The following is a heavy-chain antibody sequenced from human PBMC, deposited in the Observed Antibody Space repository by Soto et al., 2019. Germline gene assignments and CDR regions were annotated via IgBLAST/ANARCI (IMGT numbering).Heavy chain of an antibody. Sequence: GGSLRLSCAASGFTFSSYAMSWVRQAPGKGLEWVSSIVNSGGGTYYADSVKGRFTISRVNSENTLYLQMNSLRAEDTAVYYCAKHTSGPYSWFDPWGQGTLVTVSS. CDR1: GFTFSSYA. J-gene: IGHJ5*02. CDR2: IVNSGGGT. V-gene: IGHV3-23*01. D-gene: IGHD2-21*01. CDR3: AKHTSGPYSWFDP.